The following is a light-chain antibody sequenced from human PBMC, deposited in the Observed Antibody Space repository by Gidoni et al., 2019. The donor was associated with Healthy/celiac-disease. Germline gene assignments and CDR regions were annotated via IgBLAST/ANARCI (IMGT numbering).Light chain of an antibody. CDR1: QGISNS. CDR3: QQYYSTPIT. V-gene: IGKV1-NL1*01. CDR2: AAS. J-gene: IGKJ5*01. Sequence: DTQMTQSPSSLSASVGDRVTITCRASQGISNSLAWYQQKPGKAPKLLLYAASRLESGVPSRFSGSGSGTDYTLTISSLQPEDFATYYCQQYYSTPITFGQGTRLEIK.